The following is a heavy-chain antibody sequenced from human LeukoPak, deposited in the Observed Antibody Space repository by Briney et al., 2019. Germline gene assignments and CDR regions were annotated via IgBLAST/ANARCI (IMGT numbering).Heavy chain of an antibody. Sequence: GRSLRLSCAASGFTFSSYAMHWVRQAPGKGLEWVAVISYDGSNKYYADSVKGRFTISRDNSKNTLYLQMNSLRAEDTAVYYCARDKPDYGDYVFAYWGQGTQVTVSS. D-gene: IGHD4-17*01. CDR3: ARDKPDYGDYVFAY. CDR1: GFTFSSYA. V-gene: IGHV3-30*04. CDR2: ISYDGSNK. J-gene: IGHJ4*02.